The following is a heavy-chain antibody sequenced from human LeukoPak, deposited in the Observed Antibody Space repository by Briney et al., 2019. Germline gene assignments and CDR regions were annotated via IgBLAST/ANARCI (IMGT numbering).Heavy chain of an antibody. J-gene: IGHJ6*03. Sequence: GGSLRLSCAASGFTFSDYYMSWTRQAPGKGLEWVSYISSSGSTIYYADSVKGRFTISRGNAKNSLYLQMNSLRAEDTAVYYCARTFYGSGSYGHMDVWGKGTTVTVSS. CDR3: ARTFYGSGSYGHMDV. D-gene: IGHD3-10*01. CDR1: GFTFSDYY. V-gene: IGHV3-11*04. CDR2: ISSSGSTI.